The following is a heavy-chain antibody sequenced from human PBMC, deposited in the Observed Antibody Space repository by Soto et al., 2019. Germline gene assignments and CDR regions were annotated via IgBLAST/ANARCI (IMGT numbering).Heavy chain of an antibody. V-gene: IGHV4-31*03. CDR2: IYYSGST. J-gene: IGHJ5*02. CDR3: ARGEYYYDSSGYYYNWFDP. CDR1: GGSISSGGYY. D-gene: IGHD3-22*01. Sequence: QVQLQESGPGLVKPSQTLSLTCTVSGGSISSGGYYWSWIRQHPGKGLEWIGYIYYSGSTYYNPSLKSRVTISVDTSKNQCSLKLSSVTAADTAVYYCARGEYYYDSSGYYYNWFDPWGQGTLVTVSS.